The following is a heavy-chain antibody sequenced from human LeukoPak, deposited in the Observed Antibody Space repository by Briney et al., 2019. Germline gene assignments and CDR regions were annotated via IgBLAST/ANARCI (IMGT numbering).Heavy chain of an antibody. J-gene: IGHJ4*02. V-gene: IGHV3-30*04. CDR1: GFTFSSYA. CDR2: ISYDGSNK. CDR3: AKDSLRSSGYMAALFDY. D-gene: IGHD3-22*01. Sequence: PGGSLRLSCAASGFTFSSYAMHWVRQAPGKGLEWVAVISYDGSNKYYADSVKGRFTISRDNSKNTLYLQMNSLRAEDTAVYYCAKDSLRSSGYMAALFDYWGQGTLVTVSS.